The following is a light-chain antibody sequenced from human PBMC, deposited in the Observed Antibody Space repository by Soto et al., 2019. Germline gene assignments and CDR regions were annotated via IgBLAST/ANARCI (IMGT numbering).Light chain of an antibody. V-gene: IGLV2-18*02. CDR2: DVS. CDR1: SSDVGGYNR. Sequence: QSALTQPPSVSGSPGQAGTISCTGTSSDVGGYNRVSWYQQPPGKAPKLLIYDVSNRPSGGSTRFSGSKSGNTASLTISGLQAEDEADYYCTSYATGSAYVFGPGTKVTVL. J-gene: IGLJ1*01. CDR3: TSYATGSAYV.